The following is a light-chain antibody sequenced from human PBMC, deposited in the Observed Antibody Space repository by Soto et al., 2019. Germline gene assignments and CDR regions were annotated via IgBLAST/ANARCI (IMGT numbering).Light chain of an antibody. J-gene: IGKJ1*01. CDR2: GAS. Sequence: EIVMTQSPATLSVSPGERATLSCRASQSVSSNLAWYQQKPGQAPRLLIYGASTRATGIPVRFSGSGSGTEFTLTIRSLQSEDFAVYYCQQYNNWPLTFGQGTKVEIK. V-gene: IGKV3-15*01. CDR3: QQYNNWPLT. CDR1: QSVSSN.